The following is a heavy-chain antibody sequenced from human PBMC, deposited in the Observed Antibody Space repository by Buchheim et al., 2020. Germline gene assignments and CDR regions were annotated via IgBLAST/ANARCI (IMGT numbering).Heavy chain of an antibody. CDR2: INHSGST. Sequence: QVQLQQWGAGLLKPSETLSLTCAVYGGSFSGYYWSWIRQPPGKGLEWIGEINHSGSTNYNPSLKSRVTISVDTSKNQFSLKLSSVTAADTAVYYCARRSGRRKYYYCYYMDVWGKGTT. CDR3: ARRSGRRKYYYCYYMDV. D-gene: IGHD3-10*01. V-gene: IGHV4-34*01. CDR1: GGSFSGYY. J-gene: IGHJ6*03.